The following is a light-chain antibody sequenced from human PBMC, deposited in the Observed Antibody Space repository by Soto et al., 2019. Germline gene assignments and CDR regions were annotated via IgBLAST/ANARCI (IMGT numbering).Light chain of an antibody. J-gene: IGLJ1*01. CDR3: SSYAGSNNYV. CDR2: EVS. Sequence: HSVLTQPPSASGSPGQSVTISCTGTSSDVGGYNYVSWYQQHPGKAPKLMIYEVSKRPSGVPDRFSGSKSGNTASLTVSGLQAEGEADYYCSSYAGSNNYVFGTGTKVTVL. V-gene: IGLV2-8*01. CDR1: SSDVGGYNY.